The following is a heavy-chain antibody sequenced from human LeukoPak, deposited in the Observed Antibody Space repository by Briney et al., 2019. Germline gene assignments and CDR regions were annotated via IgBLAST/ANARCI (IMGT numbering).Heavy chain of an antibody. CDR2: IYYSGST. CDR3: ARSLNYGRPGGLDY. D-gene: IGHD1-7*01. Sequence: PSETLSLTCTVSGGPITSYYWSWIRQPPGKGLEWIGYIYYSGSTNYNPSLKSRVTISVDTSKNQFSLKLNSVTAADTAVYYCARSLNYGRPGGLDYWGQGTLVTVSS. CDR1: GGPITSYY. V-gene: IGHV4-59*01. J-gene: IGHJ4*02.